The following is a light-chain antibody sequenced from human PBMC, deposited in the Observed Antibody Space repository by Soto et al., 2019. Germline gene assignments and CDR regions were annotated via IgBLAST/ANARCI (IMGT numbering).Light chain of an antibody. J-gene: IGKJ4*01. Sequence: EFALTKSPGPLSSSPGERATLSCRASQTVRTNYLAWYQRKPGQAPRLLTYDASSRATGIPDRFSGGGSGTDFTLTISRLEPEDFAVYYCQQFSSYPLTFGGGTKVEIK. CDR1: QTVRTNY. CDR3: QQFSSYPLT. V-gene: IGKV3-20*01. CDR2: DAS.